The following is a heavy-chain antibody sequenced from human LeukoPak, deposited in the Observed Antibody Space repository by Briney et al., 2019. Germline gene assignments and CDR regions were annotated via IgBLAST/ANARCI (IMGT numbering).Heavy chain of an antibody. CDR2: INSDGSST. D-gene: IGHD1-26*01. J-gene: IGHJ4*02. V-gene: IGHV3-74*01. CDR1: GFTFSSYW. Sequence: GGSLRLSCATSGFTFSSYWMHWVRQAPGKGLVWVSRINSDGSSTSYADSVKGRFSISRDNAKNTLYLQMDSLRAEDTAMYYCARGTGSYYSLGYWGQGTLVTVSS. CDR3: ARGTGSYYSLGY.